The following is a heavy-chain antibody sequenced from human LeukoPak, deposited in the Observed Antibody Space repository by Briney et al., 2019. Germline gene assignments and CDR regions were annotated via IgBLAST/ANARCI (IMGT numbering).Heavy chain of an antibody. Sequence: ASVKVSCKASGYTFTGYYMHWVRQAPGQGLEWMGWINPNSGGTNYAQKFQGRVTMTRDTSISTAYMELSRLRSDDTAVYYCARGEIADTHKVYYFDYWGQGTLVTVSS. D-gene: IGHD5-18*01. CDR3: ARGEIADTHKVYYFDY. V-gene: IGHV1-2*02. CDR1: GYTFTGYY. CDR2: INPNSGGT. J-gene: IGHJ4*02.